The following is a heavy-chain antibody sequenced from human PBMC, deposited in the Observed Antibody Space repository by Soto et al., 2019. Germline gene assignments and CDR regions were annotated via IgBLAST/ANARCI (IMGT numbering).Heavy chain of an antibody. Sequence: RRLSCAASGFTFSFSSMNWFRQAPGKGLEWVSSISRSSDYIYYADSVKGRFTVSRDNARNTLYLQMNSLRPEETAVYYCARDGSGRYRDCWGQGTLVTV. J-gene: IGHJ4*02. CDR2: ISRSSDYI. CDR3: ARDGSGRYRDC. D-gene: IGHD6-19*01. CDR1: GFTFSFSS. V-gene: IGHV3-21*01.